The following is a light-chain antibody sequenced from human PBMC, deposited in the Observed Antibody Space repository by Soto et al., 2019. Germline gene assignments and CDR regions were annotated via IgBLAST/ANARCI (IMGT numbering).Light chain of an antibody. CDR1: GSDIPTFNY. CDR3: NSYSSTSFYV. Sequence: QSALAQPASMSGSPGQSITISCTGSGSDIPTFNYVSWYQQYPGKAPKLLIYQVTSRASGVSHRFSGSKSGNTAALTISGLQPEDEAEYYCNSYSSTSFYVFGTGTKVTVL. V-gene: IGLV2-14*01. J-gene: IGLJ1*01. CDR2: QVT.